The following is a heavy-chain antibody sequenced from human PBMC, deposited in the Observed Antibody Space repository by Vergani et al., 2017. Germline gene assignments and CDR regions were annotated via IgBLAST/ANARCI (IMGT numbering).Heavy chain of an antibody. J-gene: IGHJ6*02. V-gene: IGHV3-23*01. Sequence: EVQLLESGGDLVQPGGSLRLSCAASGFTFNHYAMNWVRQAPGKGLEWVSGISGSGGSTYYAGSVKGRFTISRDSSKNTLYLQMNSLSAGDTAVYYCAKATPRNSXYDYLYYHHAMDVWGQGTTVTVSS. CDR3: AKATPRNSXYDYLYYHHAMDV. D-gene: IGHD5-12*01. CDR2: ISGSGGST. CDR1: GFTFNHYA.